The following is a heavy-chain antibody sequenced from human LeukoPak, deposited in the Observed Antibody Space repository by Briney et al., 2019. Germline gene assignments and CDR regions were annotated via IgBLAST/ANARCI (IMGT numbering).Heavy chain of an antibody. J-gene: IGHJ5*02. CDR1: GGSISSYY. Sequence: PSETLSLTCTVSGGSISSYYWSWIRQTPGKGLEWIGDIYYSGSTNYNPSLKSRVTMSVDTSKNQFSLSLSSVTAADTAVYYCARAKLRNWFDPWGQGTLVTVSS. CDR2: IYYSGST. CDR3: ARAKLRNWFDP. V-gene: IGHV4-59*01. D-gene: IGHD1-1*01.